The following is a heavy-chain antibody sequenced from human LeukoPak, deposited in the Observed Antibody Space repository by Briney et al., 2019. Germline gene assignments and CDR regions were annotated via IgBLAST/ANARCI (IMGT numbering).Heavy chain of an antibody. CDR2: IYTSGST. CDR3: ARTRRDGYNDYYYYYMDV. Sequence: PSETLSLTCTVSGGSIRSYYWSWIRQPAGKGLEWIGRIYTSGSTNYNPSLKSRVTMSVDTSKNQFSLKLSSVTAADTAVYYCARTRRDGYNDYYYYYMDVWGKGTTVTVSS. V-gene: IGHV4-4*07. J-gene: IGHJ6*03. D-gene: IGHD5-24*01. CDR1: GGSIRSYY.